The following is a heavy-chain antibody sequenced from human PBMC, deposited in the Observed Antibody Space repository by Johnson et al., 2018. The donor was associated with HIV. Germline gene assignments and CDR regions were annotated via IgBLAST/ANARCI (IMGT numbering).Heavy chain of an antibody. Sequence: VQLVESGGGLVQSGGSLRLSCGASGFTVSSNYMNWVRQAPGKGLEWVANIKQDGSEKYYVDSVKGRFTISRHNAKNSLYLQMNSLRAADTAVYYCAGLRAARPRSFDIWGQGTMVTVSS. V-gene: IGHV3-7*01. CDR2: IKQDGSEK. J-gene: IGHJ3*02. D-gene: IGHD6-6*01. CDR3: AGLRAARPRSFDI. CDR1: GFTVSSNY.